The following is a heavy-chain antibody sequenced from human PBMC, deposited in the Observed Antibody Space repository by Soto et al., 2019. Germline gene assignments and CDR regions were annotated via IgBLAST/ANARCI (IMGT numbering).Heavy chain of an antibody. D-gene: IGHD6-13*01. CDR2: INPNSGGT. CDR3: ARRIAAAPTGDYYCGMDV. CDR1: GYTFTGYY. Sequence: GASVKVSCKASGYTFTGYYMHWVRQAPGQGLEWMGWINPNSGGTNYAQKFQGRVTMTRDTSISTAYMELSRLRSDDTAVYYCARRIAAAPTGDYYCGMDVWGQGTTVTVSS. V-gene: IGHV1-2*02. J-gene: IGHJ6*02.